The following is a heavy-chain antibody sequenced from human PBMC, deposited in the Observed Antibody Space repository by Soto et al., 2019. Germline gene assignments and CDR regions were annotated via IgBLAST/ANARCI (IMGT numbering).Heavy chain of an antibody. CDR3: AHYGSGSSGSYYTLAPYYFDY. D-gene: IGHD3-10*01. CDR1: GFSLSTSGVA. CDR2: IYWDDDK. V-gene: IGHV2-5*02. J-gene: IGHJ4*02. Sequence: QITLQESGPTLVKPTQTLTLTCTFSGFSLSTSGVAVGWIRRPPGKALEWLALIYWDDDKRYSPSLKSRLTITKAPSKHQVVLTMTNMDPVDTATYYCAHYGSGSSGSYYTLAPYYFDYWGQGTLVTVSS.